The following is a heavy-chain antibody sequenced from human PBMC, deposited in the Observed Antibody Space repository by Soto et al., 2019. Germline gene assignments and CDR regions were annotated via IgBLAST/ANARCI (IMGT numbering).Heavy chain of an antibody. CDR3: ARRIAVAGSYDFDY. CDR1: DFTFSHAW. CDR2: IKSKVDGETT. V-gene: IGHV3-15*07. J-gene: IGHJ4*02. D-gene: IGHD6-19*01. Sequence: EVHLVESGGGFVKPGGSLRLSCAAFDFTFSHAWMDWVRQAPGKGLEWVGRIKSKVDGETTNYAAPVEGRFTISRDDSKNTLNLQMNNLKTEDTAVYYCARRIAVAGSYDFDYWGQGTLVTVSS.